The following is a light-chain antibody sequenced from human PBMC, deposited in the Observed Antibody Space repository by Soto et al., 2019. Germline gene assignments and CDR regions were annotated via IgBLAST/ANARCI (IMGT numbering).Light chain of an antibody. Sequence: SYELTQPPSVSVSPGQTANITCSGDKLGDKYACWYQQRPGQSPVLVIYQHSKRPSGIPERFSGSNSGNTATLTISGTPAMDDADYSCQAWDSSAANVVFGGGTKVTVL. V-gene: IGLV3-1*01. CDR3: QAWDSSAANVV. CDR2: QHS. J-gene: IGLJ2*01. CDR1: KLGDKY.